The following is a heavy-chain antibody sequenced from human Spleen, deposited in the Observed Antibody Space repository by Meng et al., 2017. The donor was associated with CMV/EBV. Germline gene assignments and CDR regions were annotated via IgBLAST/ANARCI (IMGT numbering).Heavy chain of an antibody. D-gene: IGHD3-10*01. CDR1: FSSYR. J-gene: IGHJ4*02. Sequence: FSSYRMNWVRQAPGKGLEWVSFISSSSSYIYYAESVKGRFTISRDNAKNSLYLHVNSLRAEDTAVYYCAREIPALADYYGSGGNFDYWGQGTLVTVSS. V-gene: IGHV3-21*01. CDR2: ISSSSSYI. CDR3: AREIPALADYYGSGGNFDY.